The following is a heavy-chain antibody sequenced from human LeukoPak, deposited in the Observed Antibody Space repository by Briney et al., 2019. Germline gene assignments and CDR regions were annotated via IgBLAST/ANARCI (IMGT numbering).Heavy chain of an antibody. J-gene: IGHJ1*01. D-gene: IGHD1-26*01. CDR3: ARHVGPWYFQH. CDR2: IYTSGST. CDR1: GGSISSGSYY. Sequence: SETLSLTCTVSGGSISSGSYYWSWIRQPAGKGLEWIGRIYTSGSTNYNPSLKSRVTISVDTSKNQFSLKLSSVTAADTAVYYCARHVGPWYFQHWGQGTLVTVSS. V-gene: IGHV4-61*02.